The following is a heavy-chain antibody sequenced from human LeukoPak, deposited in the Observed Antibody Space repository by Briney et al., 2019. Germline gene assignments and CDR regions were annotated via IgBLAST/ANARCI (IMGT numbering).Heavy chain of an antibody. D-gene: IGHD3-22*01. CDR3: AREGHTSGYCGTFDV. CDR2: MSYDGFSK. CDR1: GIAFSNSI. Sequence: PGGALRLSCVASGIAFSNSIMHWVRQAPGKGWEWVSAMSYDGFSKYYADSMKGRLTISRDDSKNTVYLQMKSLRPEHTAVYYCAREGHTSGYCGTFDVWGQGTTVAVS. V-gene: IGHV3-30*04. J-gene: IGHJ3*01.